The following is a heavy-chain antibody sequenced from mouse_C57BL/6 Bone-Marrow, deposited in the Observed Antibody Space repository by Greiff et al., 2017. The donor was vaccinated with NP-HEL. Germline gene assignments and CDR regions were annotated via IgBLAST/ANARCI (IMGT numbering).Heavy chain of an antibody. D-gene: IGHD1-1*01. J-gene: IGHJ4*01. V-gene: IGHV1-80*01. CDR2: IYPGDGDT. Sequence: QVQLQQSGAELAKPGASVKISCKASGYAFSSYWMNWVKQRPGKGLEWIGQIYPGDGDTNYNGKFKGKATLTADKSSSTAYMQLSSLTSEDSAVYFCARPITTVVAPHYAMDYWGQGTSVTVSS. CDR3: ARPITTVVAPHYAMDY. CDR1: GYAFSSYW.